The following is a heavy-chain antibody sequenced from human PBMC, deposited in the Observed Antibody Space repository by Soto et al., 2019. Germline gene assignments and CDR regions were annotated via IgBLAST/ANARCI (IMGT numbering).Heavy chain of an antibody. CDR3: ASAAAADTVPYYYYYGMDV. CDR2: IDYSGST. Sequence: QVQLQESGPGLVKPSQTLSLTCTVSGGSISSGGYYWSWIRQHPGKGLEWIGYIDYSGSTYFNPPLKSRVTISVDTSKNQFSLKLSSVTAADTAVYYCASAAAADTVPYYYYYGMDVWGQGTTVTVSS. J-gene: IGHJ6*01. CDR1: GGSISSGGYY. V-gene: IGHV4-31*03. D-gene: IGHD6-13*01.